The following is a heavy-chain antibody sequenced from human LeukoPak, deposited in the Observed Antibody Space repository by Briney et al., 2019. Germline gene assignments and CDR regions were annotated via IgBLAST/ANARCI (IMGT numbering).Heavy chain of an antibody. D-gene: IGHD5-24*01. Sequence: SETLSLTCTVSGDSISTYYWSWIRQPPGKGLEWIGYIYYRVTSDYNPSLKSRVTMSVDMSTRQFSLKLSSVTAADTAVYYCAREDGYSHFDYWGQGTLVTVSS. V-gene: IGHV4-59*01. J-gene: IGHJ4*02. CDR3: AREDGYSHFDY. CDR2: IYYRVTS. CDR1: GDSISTYY.